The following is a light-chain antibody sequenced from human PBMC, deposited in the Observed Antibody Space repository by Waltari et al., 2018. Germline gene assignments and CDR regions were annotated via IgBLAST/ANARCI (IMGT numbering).Light chain of an antibody. CDR1: NIGSKN. V-gene: IGLV3-21*03. Sequence: SYVLAQPASVSVAPGKTARITCEGPNIGSKNVHWYQLRPGQAPVLVVHDDSDRPSGIPERFSGSNSGNTATLIISGVEAEDEADYFCQVWDGSSDHYVFGTGTAVTV. J-gene: IGLJ1*01. CDR3: QVWDGSSDHYV. CDR2: DDS.